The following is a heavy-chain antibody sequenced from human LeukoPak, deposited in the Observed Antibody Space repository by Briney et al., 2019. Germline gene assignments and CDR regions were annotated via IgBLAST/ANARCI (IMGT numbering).Heavy chain of an antibody. CDR1: GFTFTISA. J-gene: IGHJ4*02. CDR3: AAGEDFYGSRGYSYDFDY. Sequence: SVKVSCKASGFTFTISAVQWVRQARGQRLEWIGWIVVGSGNTNYAQKFQERVTITRDMSTSTAYMELSSLRSEDTAVYYCAAGEDFYGSRGYSYDFDYWGQGTLVTVSS. D-gene: IGHD3-22*01. CDR2: IVVGSGNT. V-gene: IGHV1-58*01.